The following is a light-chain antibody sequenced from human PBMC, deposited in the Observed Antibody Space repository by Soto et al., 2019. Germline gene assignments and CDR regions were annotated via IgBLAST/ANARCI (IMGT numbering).Light chain of an antibody. CDR1: QSISSN. J-gene: IGKJ2*03. V-gene: IGKV1-39*01. CDR2: AAS. CDR3: QQSYSTPFG. Sequence: DIQMTQSPSSLSASVGDRVTITCRASQSISSNLNWYQQKPGKAPKLLIYAASSLQSGVPSRFSGSGSGTDFTLTISSLQPEDFATYYCQQSYSTPFGFGQGTKLEIK.